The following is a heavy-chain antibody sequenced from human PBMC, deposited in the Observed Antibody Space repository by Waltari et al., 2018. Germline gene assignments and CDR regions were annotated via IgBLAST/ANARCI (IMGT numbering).Heavy chain of an antibody. CDR1: GGTFSSYA. CDR3: AREGIAAAGQYYYYGMDV. V-gene: IGHV1-69*05. Sequence: QVQLVQSGAEVKKPGSSVQVSCKASGGTFSSYAISWVRQAPGQGLEWMGGIIPIFGTANFEQKFQGGVTITTDESTSTAYMELSSLRSEDTAVYYCAREGIAAAGQYYYYGMDVWGQGTTVTVSS. J-gene: IGHJ6*02. CDR2: IIPIFGTA. D-gene: IGHD6-13*01.